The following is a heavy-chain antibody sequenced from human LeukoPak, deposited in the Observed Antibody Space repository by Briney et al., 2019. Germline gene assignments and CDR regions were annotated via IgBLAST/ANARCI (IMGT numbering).Heavy chain of an antibody. CDR2: IYYSGST. V-gene: IGHV4-39*07. CDR1: GGSISSSSYY. CDR3: ARAPYYYDSSGCGPGAFDI. J-gene: IGHJ3*02. D-gene: IGHD3-22*01. Sequence: SETLSLTCTVSGGSISSSSYYWGWIRQPPGKGLEWIGSIYYSGSTYYNPSLKSRVTISVDTSKNQFSLKLSSVTAADTAVYYCARAPYYYDSSGCGPGAFDIWGQGTMVTVSS.